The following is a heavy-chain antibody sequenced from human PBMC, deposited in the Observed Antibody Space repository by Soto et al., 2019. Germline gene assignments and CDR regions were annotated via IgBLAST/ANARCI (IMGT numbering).Heavy chain of an antibody. V-gene: IGHV1-69*02. J-gene: IGHJ4*02. CDR1: GGTFSSYT. Sequence: QVQLVQSGAEVKKPGSSVKVSCKASGGTFSSYTISWVRQAPGQGLEWMGRIIPILGIANYAQKFQGRVTITADKSTSTAYMELSSLRSEDTAVYYCARSGLGYYDFWSGYDYWGQGTLATVSS. CDR2: IIPILGIA. D-gene: IGHD3-3*01. CDR3: ARSGLGYYDFWSGYDY.